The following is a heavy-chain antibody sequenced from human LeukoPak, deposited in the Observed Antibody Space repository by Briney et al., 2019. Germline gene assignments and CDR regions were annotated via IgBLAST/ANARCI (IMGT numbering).Heavy chain of an antibody. D-gene: IGHD1-14*01. J-gene: IGHJ5*02. CDR2: IKSKTDGGTT. Sequence: GASLRLSCASSGFTLSNAWMSSVRQAAGKWMEWVGRIKSKTDGGTTDYAAPVKGRFTISRDDSKNMLYLQMNSLKTEDTAVYYCTTRNPDHYPWGQGTLVTV. V-gene: IGHV3-15*01. CDR1: GFTLSNAW. CDR3: TTRNPDHYP.